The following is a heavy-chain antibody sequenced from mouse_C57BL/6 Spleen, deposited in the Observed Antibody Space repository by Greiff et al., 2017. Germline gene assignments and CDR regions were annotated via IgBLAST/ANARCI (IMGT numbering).Heavy chain of an antibody. CDR3: ARSLSYGSSYEFAY. Sequence: QVQLQQPGAELVKPGASVKLSCKASGYTFTSYWMHWVKQRPGRGLEWIRRIDPNSGGTKYNEKFKSKATLTVDKPSSTAYMQLSSLTSEDSAVYYCARSLSYGSSYEFAYWGQGTLVTVSA. CDR1: GYTFTSYW. J-gene: IGHJ3*01. V-gene: IGHV1-72*01. D-gene: IGHD1-1*01. CDR2: IDPNSGGT.